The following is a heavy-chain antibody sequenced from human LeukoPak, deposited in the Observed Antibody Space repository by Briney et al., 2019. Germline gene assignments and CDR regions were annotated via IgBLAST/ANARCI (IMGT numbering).Heavy chain of an antibody. J-gene: IGHJ4*02. Sequence: ASVKVSCKPSGYSFPRSGISWVRQAPGQGLEWMGWISANSGNTNYAQKFQDRVTLTTDTSTSTAYMELRSLRSDDTAVYYCARDVNYAFDYWGQGTLVTVSS. CDR1: GYSFPRSG. V-gene: IGHV1-18*01. CDR3: ARDVNYAFDY. CDR2: ISANSGNT. D-gene: IGHD3-16*01.